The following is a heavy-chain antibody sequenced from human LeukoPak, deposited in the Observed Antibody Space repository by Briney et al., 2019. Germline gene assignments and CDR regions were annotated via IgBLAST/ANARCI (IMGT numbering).Heavy chain of an antibody. CDR1: GGSVSSINYY. Sequence: PSETLSLTCTVSGGSVSSINYYWSWIRQPPGKGLEWIGYIYYSGSTNYNPSLKSRVTISVDTSKNQFSLKLSSVTAADTAVYYCARDSDDDAFDIWGQGTMVTVSS. J-gene: IGHJ3*02. D-gene: IGHD1-26*01. CDR3: ARDSDDDAFDI. V-gene: IGHV4-61*01. CDR2: IYYSGST.